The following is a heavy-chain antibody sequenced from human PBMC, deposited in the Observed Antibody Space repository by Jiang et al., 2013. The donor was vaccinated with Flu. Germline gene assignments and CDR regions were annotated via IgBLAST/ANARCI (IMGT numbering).Heavy chain of an antibody. CDR2: IRYDGSNK. Sequence: QLLESGGGVVQPGGSLRLSCAASGLTFSSYGMHWVRQAPGKGLEWVAFIRYDGSNKYYADSVKGRFTISRDNSKNTLYLQMNSLRAEDTAVYYCAKDSPIAAAGTDPFDYWGQGTLVTVSS. J-gene: IGHJ4*02. CDR3: AKDSPIAAAGTDPFDY. V-gene: IGHV3-30*02. CDR1: GLTFSSYG. D-gene: IGHD6-13*01.